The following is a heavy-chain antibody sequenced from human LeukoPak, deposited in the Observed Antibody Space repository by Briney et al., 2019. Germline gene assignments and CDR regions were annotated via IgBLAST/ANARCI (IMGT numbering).Heavy chain of an antibody. V-gene: IGHV3-7*01. CDR3: ARVSAEWLLFY. Sequence: PGGSLRLSCAASGFTFSSYWMTWVRQAPGKGLEWVANIKQEGGEKYYLDSVKGRFTISRDNSKNSLYLQMNSLRAEDTAVYYCARVSAEWLLFYWGQGTLVTVSS. CDR1: GFTFSSYW. CDR2: IKQEGGEK. D-gene: IGHD3-3*01. J-gene: IGHJ4*02.